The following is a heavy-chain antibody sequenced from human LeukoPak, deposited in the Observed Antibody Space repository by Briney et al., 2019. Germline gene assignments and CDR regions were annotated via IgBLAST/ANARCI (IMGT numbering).Heavy chain of an antibody. CDR3: ARDLQSHY. Sequence: PGRSLRLSCAASGLTFSSYGMHWVRQAPGKGLEWVAAISNDGSNKYYTDSVEGRFTIFRDNSKNTLYLQMNSLRAEDTAVYYCARDLQSHYWGQGTLVTVSS. J-gene: IGHJ4*02. CDR1: GLTFSSYG. V-gene: IGHV3-30*03. CDR2: ISNDGSNK.